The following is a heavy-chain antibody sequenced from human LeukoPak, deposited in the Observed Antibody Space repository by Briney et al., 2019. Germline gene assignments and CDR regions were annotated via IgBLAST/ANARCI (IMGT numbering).Heavy chain of an antibody. Sequence: PSETLSLTCTVSGGSISSSNYYSGWIRQPPGKGLEWIGSIHYSGNTYYSPSLKSRVTVSVDTSKNQFSLKLSSVTAADTVVYYCARLNDYYYYYMDVWGKGTTVTVSS. CDR1: GGSISSSNYY. J-gene: IGHJ6*03. CDR3: ARLNDYYYYYMDV. V-gene: IGHV4-39*01. CDR2: IHYSGNT.